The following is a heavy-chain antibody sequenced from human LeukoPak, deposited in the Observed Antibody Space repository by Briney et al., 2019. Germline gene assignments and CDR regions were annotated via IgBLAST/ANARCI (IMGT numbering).Heavy chain of an antibody. CDR3: ARDSAGYDPLDY. J-gene: IGHJ4*02. D-gene: IGHD5-12*01. CDR1: GGSVSSNRYY. V-gene: IGHV4-61*01. Sequence: PSETLSLTCSVSGGSVSSNRYYWSWIRQPPGRGLEWIGYIYYSGSANYNPSLKSRVTISVDMSKNQFSLKLSSVTAADTAVYYCARDSAGYDPLDYWGQGTLVTVSS. CDR2: IYYSGSA.